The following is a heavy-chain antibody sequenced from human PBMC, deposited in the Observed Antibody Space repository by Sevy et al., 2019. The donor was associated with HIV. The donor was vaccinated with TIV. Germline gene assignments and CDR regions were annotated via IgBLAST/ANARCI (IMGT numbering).Heavy chain of an antibody. J-gene: IGHJ3*02. Sequence: ASVKVSCKASGYTFTSYDINWVRQATGQGLEWMGWMNPNSGGRGYAQKFQGRVTMTRDTSVSTAYMDLSSLRSEDTAVYYCARGYYYDGNGDDAFDIWGQGTMVTVSS. CDR3: ARGYYYDGNGDDAFDI. D-gene: IGHD3-22*01. CDR2: MNPNSGGR. V-gene: IGHV1-8*01. CDR1: GYTFTSYD.